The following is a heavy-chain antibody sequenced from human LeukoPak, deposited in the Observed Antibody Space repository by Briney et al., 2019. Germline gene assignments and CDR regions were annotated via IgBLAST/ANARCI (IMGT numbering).Heavy chain of an antibody. V-gene: IGHV3-7*03. J-gene: IGHJ5*02. CDR3: ARDYGLDSSGWYP. Sequence: GGSLRLSCAASGFTFSSYWMCWVRQAPGKGQEWVSNIKQDRSEKYYVDSVKGRFTISRDNAKNTLYLQMNSLRAEDTAVYYCARDYGLDSSGWYPWGLGTLVTVSS. CDR2: IKQDRSEK. CDR1: GFTFSSYW. D-gene: IGHD6-19*01.